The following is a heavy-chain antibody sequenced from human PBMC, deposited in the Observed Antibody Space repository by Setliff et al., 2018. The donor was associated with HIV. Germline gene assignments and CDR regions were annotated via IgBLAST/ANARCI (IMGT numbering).Heavy chain of an antibody. Sequence: PSETLSLTCGVYGGSLSGYHWSWIRLPPGKGLEWIGEINYSGKTYYNPSLNSRLTISVDTSKNQFSLKLSSVTAADTAVYYCARLSGGMVPNYWGQGTLVTVSS. CDR2: INYSGKT. V-gene: IGHV4-34*01. CDR1: GGSLSGYH. D-gene: IGHD3-10*01. J-gene: IGHJ4*02. CDR3: ARLSGGMVPNY.